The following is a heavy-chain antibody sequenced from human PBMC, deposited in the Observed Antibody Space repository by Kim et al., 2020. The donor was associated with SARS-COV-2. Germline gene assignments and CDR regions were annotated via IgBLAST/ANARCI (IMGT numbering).Heavy chain of an antibody. J-gene: IGHJ4*02. Sequence: VKGRFPISKDNDKNALYLQMNSLRAEETAVYYCAKDTTIFGVVTPIDYWGQGTLVTVSS. CDR3: AKDTTIFGVVTPIDY. V-gene: IGHV3-23*01. D-gene: IGHD3-3*01.